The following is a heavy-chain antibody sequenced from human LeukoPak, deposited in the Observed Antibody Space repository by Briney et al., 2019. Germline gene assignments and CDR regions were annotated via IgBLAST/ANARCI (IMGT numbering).Heavy chain of an antibody. CDR2: IKTDGSST. CDR1: GFTFSSYW. D-gene: IGHD5-12*01. Sequence: GGSLRLSCAASGFTFSSYWMYWVRQAPGKGLVWVSRIKTDGSSTSYADFVKGRFTISRDNAKNTLYLQMNSLRAEDTAVYYCTTLYGGSLDYWGQGTLVTVSS. V-gene: IGHV3-74*01. CDR3: TTLYGGSLDY. J-gene: IGHJ4*02.